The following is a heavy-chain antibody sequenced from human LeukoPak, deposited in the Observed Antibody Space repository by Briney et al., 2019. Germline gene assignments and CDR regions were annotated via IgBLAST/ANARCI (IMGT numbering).Heavy chain of an antibody. D-gene: IGHD3-10*01. CDR1: GGSISGQY. Sequence: SETLSLTCTVSGGSISGQYWSLIRQPPGKGLEWIGYIYYTGITKYNPSLKSRVTISVDTSKNQFSLRLTSVTAADTAVYYCARVSFHYHSGNYGWYFDSWGQGTLVTVSS. J-gene: IGHJ4*02. V-gene: IGHV4-59*11. CDR3: ARVSFHYHSGNYGWYFDS. CDR2: IYYTGIT.